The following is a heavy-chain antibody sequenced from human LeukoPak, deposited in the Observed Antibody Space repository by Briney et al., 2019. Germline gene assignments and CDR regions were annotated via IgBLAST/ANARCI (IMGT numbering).Heavy chain of an antibody. J-gene: IGHJ4*02. CDR3: ARGTLYSGWSYYFDY. CDR1: GNSLSSGDYY. Sequence: KPSETLSLTCTVSGNSLSSGDYYSSWIRQPAGKGLEWIGRIYTSGSTTYNPSLKSRVTISGDTSENQFSLRLSSVTAADTAMYYCARGTLYSGWSYYFDYWGQGSQVTVSS. D-gene: IGHD6-19*01. CDR2: IYTSGST. V-gene: IGHV4-61*02.